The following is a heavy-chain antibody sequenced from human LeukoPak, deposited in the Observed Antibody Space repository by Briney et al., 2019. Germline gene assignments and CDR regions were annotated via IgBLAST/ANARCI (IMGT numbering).Heavy chain of an antibody. CDR2: INLNSGGT. J-gene: IGHJ6*02. Sequence: GASVKVSCKASGYTFTGYYMHWVRQAPGQGLEWMGWINLNSGGTNYAQKFQDRVTMTRDTSISTAYMELSRLRSDDTAVYYCARASPLWFGELLSPPYYYYGMDVWGQGTTVTVSS. CDR3: ARASPLWFGELLSPPYYYYGMDV. CDR1: GYTFTGYY. V-gene: IGHV1-2*02. D-gene: IGHD3-10*01.